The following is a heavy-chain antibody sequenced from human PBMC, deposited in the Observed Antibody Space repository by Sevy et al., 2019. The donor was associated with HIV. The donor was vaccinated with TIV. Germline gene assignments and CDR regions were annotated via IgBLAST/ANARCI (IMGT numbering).Heavy chain of an antibody. CDR1: GYTFTSYG. J-gene: IGHJ1*01. V-gene: IGHV1-18*01. Sequence: ASVVSCKASGYTFTSYGISWVRQAPGQGLEWMGWISAYNGNTNYAQKHQGRVTMTTDTSTSTAYMELRSLRSDDTAVYYCARVPSVGAAAGTGYFQHWGQGTLVTVSS. CDR3: ARVPSVGAAAGTGYFQH. D-gene: IGHD6-13*01. CDR2: ISAYNGNT.